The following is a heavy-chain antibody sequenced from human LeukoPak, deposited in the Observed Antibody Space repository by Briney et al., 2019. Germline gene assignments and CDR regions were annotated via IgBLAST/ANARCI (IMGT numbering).Heavy chain of an antibody. CDR2: ISYDGSNK. D-gene: IGHD1-26*01. CDR3: AKDLPAGGFDP. J-gene: IGHJ5*02. Sequence: GGSLRLSCAASGFTFSSYGMHWVRQAPGKGLEWVAVISYDGSNKYYADSVEGRFTISRDNSKNTLYLQMNSLRAEDTAVYYCAKDLPAGGFDPWGQGTLVTVSS. V-gene: IGHV3-30*18. CDR1: GFTFSSYG.